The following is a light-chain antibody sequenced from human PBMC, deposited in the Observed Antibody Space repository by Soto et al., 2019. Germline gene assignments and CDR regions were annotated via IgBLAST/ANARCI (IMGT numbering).Light chain of an antibody. CDR2: DAS. CDR1: QDIGNH. Sequence: DIQMTQSPSAMSASVGDRVTISCRASQDIGNHLAWFQQKPGKVPQRLIYDASSLKSGVPARFSGSGSGTEFTLTISSLQPDDFATYYCQQYNSYRAFGQGTKVDIK. CDR3: QQYNSYRA. J-gene: IGKJ1*01. V-gene: IGKV1-17*03.